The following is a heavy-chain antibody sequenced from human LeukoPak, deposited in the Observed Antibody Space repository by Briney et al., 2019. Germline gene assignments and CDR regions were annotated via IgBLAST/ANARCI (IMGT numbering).Heavy chain of an antibody. D-gene: IGHD6-6*01. CDR3: ARVRGSSYFDY. J-gene: IGHJ4*02. V-gene: IGHV3-23*01. Sequence: PGGSLRLSCAASGFTFSSYAMSWVRQAPGKGLEWVSAISGSGGSTYYADSVKGRFTISRDNAKNSLYLQMNSLRAEDTAVYYCARVRGSSYFDYWGQGTLVTVSS. CDR1: GFTFSSYA. CDR2: ISGSGGST.